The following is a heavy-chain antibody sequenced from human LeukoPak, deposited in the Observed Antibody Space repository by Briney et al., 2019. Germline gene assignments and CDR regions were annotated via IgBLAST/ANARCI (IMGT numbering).Heavy chain of an antibody. D-gene: IGHD3-22*01. CDR2: IISKADGGTT. CDR1: GFTFGDYT. CDR3: TRRRVVVMTFDY. Sequence: GRSLRLTCKASGFTFGDYTMSWVRQAPGKGLEWVGFIISKADGGTTEYAASVKGRFTISRDDSKSIAYLQMNSPKTEDTAVYYCTRRRVVVMTFDYWGQGTLVTVSS. J-gene: IGHJ4*02. V-gene: IGHV3-49*04.